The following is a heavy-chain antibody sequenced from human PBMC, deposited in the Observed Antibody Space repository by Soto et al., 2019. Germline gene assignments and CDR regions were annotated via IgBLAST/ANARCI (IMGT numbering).Heavy chain of an antibody. CDR3: ARDRGWERFGWIFDY. J-gene: IGHJ4*02. Sequence: QVQLVESGGGVVQPGRSLRLSCVASGFTFSSYVMHWVRQAPGKGLEWVAVISYDGSRKYYADSVKGRFTISGDNSKNTLCLQMNSLRAEDTAVYYCARDRGWERFGWIFDYWGQGTLVTASS. D-gene: IGHD1-26*01. CDR1: GFTFSSYV. V-gene: IGHV3-30-3*01. CDR2: ISYDGSRK.